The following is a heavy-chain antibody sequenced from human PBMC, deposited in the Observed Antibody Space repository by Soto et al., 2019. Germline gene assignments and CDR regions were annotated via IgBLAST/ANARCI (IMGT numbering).Heavy chain of an antibody. CDR2: INGDGSST. CDR1: GFTFSNYW. CDR3: VRQRFQGGYYYYYMDV. D-gene: IGHD3-16*01. J-gene: IGHJ6*03. Sequence: EVQLVESGGGLVQPGGSLRLSCEASGFTFSNYWMHWVRQAPGKGLVWVARINGDGSSTRNADSVKGRFTISRDNAKNSLYLQMNSLGSEDTAVYYCVRQRFQGGYYYYYMDVWGKGTTVTVSS. V-gene: IGHV3-74*01.